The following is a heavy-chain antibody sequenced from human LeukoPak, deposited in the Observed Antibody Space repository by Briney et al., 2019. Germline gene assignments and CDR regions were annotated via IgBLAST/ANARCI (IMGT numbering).Heavy chain of an antibody. CDR2: INHSGST. CDR1: GGSISSYY. V-gene: IGHV4-34*01. CDR3: ARNGDLGRYLDY. D-gene: IGHD2-21*02. J-gene: IGHJ4*02. Sequence: SETLSLTCTVSGGSISSYYWSWIRQPPGKGLEWIGEINHSGSTNYNPSLKSRVTISVDTSKNQFSLKLSSVTAADTAVYYCARNGDLGRYLDYWGQGTLVTVSS.